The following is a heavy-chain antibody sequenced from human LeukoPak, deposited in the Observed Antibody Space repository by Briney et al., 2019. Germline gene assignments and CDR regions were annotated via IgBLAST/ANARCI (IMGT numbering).Heavy chain of an antibody. CDR1: AYDFTGYH. CDR2: LNPNTGHA. CDR3: AKDRDGADRIIL. D-gene: IGHD5-24*01. V-gene: IGHV1-2*06. Sequence: ASVKVSCKVVAYDFTGYHIHWVRQAPGQGPEWMGRLNPNTGHAVYAFKFQGRVTITRDTSSSTAYMEVTRLTSDDTALYYCAKDRDGADRIILWGQGTLVTVSS. J-gene: IGHJ4*02.